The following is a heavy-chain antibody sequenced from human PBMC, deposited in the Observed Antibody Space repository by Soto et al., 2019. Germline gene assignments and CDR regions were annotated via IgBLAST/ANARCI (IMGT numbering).Heavy chain of an antibody. D-gene: IGHD3-16*01. CDR1: GFTFSSYA. J-gene: IGHJ3*02. Sequence: GGSLRLSCAASGFTFSSYAMSWVRQAPGKGLEWVSAISGSGGSTYYADSVKGRFTISRDNSKNTLYLQMNSLRAEDTAVYYCAKEITFGGVSSTPIDAFDIWGQGTMVTVSS. CDR2: ISGSGGST. CDR3: AKEITFGGVSSTPIDAFDI. V-gene: IGHV3-23*01.